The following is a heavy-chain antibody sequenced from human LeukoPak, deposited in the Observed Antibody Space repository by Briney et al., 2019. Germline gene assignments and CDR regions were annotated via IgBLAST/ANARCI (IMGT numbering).Heavy chain of an antibody. V-gene: IGHV1-8*01. CDR3: ARGPRNDP. Sequence: ASVKVSCKTSGYPFTTWEISWVRQAAGQGLEWMGWVHPNSGNTAYAQKFQGRVTTTRDTSISTAYMELSGLRSDDTAVYFCARGPRNDPWGQGTLVTVSS. CDR2: VHPNSGNT. J-gene: IGHJ5*02. D-gene: IGHD1-14*01. CDR1: GYPFTTWE.